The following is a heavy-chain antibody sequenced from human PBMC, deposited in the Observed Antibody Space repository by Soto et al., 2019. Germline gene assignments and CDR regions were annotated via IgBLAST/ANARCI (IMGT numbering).Heavy chain of an antibody. CDR1: GFTFRDFG. V-gene: IGHV3-33*01. J-gene: IGHJ3*02. Sequence: GGSLRLSCAASGFTFRDFGMHWVRQAPGKGLEWVTVIWSNGINKYYRDSVRGRFSFSRDNSKNMLYLQMNNLRADDTALYYCVRERAPFDAFDIWGQGTIVTVSS. CDR2: IWSNGINK. CDR3: VRERAPFDAFDI.